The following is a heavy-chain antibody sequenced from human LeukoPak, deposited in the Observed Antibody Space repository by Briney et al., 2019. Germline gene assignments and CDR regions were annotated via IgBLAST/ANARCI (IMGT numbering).Heavy chain of an antibody. CDR2: ISAYNGNT. Sequence: RASVKVSCKASGYTLTSYGISWVRQAPGQGLEWMGWISAYNGNTNYAQKLQGRVTMTTDTSTSTAYMELRSLRSDDTAVYYCARDRLWFGELLFHLPSNRFDPWGQGTLVTVSS. V-gene: IGHV1-18*01. CDR3: ARDRLWFGELLFHLPSNRFDP. CDR1: GYTLTSYG. D-gene: IGHD3-10*01. J-gene: IGHJ5*02.